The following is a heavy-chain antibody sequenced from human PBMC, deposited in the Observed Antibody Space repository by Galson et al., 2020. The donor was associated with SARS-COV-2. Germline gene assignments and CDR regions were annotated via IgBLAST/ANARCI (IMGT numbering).Heavy chain of an antibody. CDR3: ARIPVGMATMLGNCYYYGMDV. V-gene: IGHV2-70*01. D-gene: IGHD5-12*01. J-gene: IGHJ6*02. Sequence: SGPTLVKPTQTLTLTCTFSGFSLSTSGMCVSWIRQPPGKALEWLALIDWDDDKYYSTSLKTRLTISKDTSKNQVVLTMTNMDPVDTATYYCARIPVGMATMLGNCYYYGMDVWGQGTTVTVSS. CDR2: IDWDDDK. CDR1: GFSLSTSGMC.